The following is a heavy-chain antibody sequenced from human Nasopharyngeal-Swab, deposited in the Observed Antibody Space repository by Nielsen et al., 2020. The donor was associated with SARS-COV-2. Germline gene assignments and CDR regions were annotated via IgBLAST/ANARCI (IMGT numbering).Heavy chain of an antibody. J-gene: IGHJ3*02. Sequence: SETLSLTCTVSGGSISSYYWSWIRQPPGKGLEWIGYIYYSGSTNYNPSLKSRVTISVDTSENRFSLRLNSVTAADTAVYYCARPATTAQSDAFDIWGQGTMVTVS. V-gene: IGHV4-59*08. CDR2: IYYSGST. CDR1: GGSISSYY. CDR3: ARPATTAQSDAFDI. D-gene: IGHD1-1*01.